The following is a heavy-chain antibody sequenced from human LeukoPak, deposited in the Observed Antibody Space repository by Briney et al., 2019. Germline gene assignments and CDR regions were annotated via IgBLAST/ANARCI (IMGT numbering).Heavy chain of an antibody. CDR2: ILDDGSDK. CDR1: GFTFRNYG. D-gene: IGHD3-10*01. Sequence: PGGSLRLSCAASGFTFRNYGMYWVRQAPGKGLEWVAVILDDGSDKDYADSVKGRFTISRDNSNSTLYLQMNSLRAEDTAVYYCAKASAGYGEYYFDSWGQGSLVTVSS. CDR3: AKASAGYGEYYFDS. V-gene: IGHV3-30*18. J-gene: IGHJ4*02.